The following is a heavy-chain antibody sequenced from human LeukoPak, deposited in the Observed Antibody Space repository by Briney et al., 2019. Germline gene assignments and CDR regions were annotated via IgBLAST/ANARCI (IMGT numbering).Heavy chain of an antibody. V-gene: IGHV3-7*01. CDR3: VRKFPYCSGGSCAL. CDR1: GLTFSSHW. Sequence: GGSLRLSCAASGLTFSSHWMSWVRQAPGQGLGWVANISPDGDRENYVDSVKGRFSISRDNAKNSLFLQMHSLSAEDTAVYYCVRKFPYCSGGSCALGGQGTLVTVSS. J-gene: IGHJ4*02. CDR2: ISPDGDRE. D-gene: IGHD2-15*01.